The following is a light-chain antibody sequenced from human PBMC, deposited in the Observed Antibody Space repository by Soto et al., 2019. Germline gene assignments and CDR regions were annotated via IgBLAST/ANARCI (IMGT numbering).Light chain of an antibody. J-gene: IGLJ2*01. CDR1: KLGDKY. CDR3: QAWDSSAVV. V-gene: IGLV3-1*01. Sequence: YELTQPPSVSVSPGQTASITCSGDKLGDKYACWYQQKPGQSPVLVIYQDSKRPSGIPERFSGSNSGNTATLTISGTQAMDEADYYCQAWDSSAVVFGGGTKLTVL. CDR2: QDS.